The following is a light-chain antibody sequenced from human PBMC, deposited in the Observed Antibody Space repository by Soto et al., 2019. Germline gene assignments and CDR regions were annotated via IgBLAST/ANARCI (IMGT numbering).Light chain of an antibody. J-gene: IGLJ2*01. CDR1: KLGDKY. CDR3: QAWDSSAVV. V-gene: IGLV3-1*01. Sequence: YELTQPPSVSVSPGQTASITCSGDKLGDKYACWYQQKPGQSPVLVIYQDSKRPSGIPERFSGSNSGNTATLTISGTQAMDEADYYCQAWDSSAVVFGGGTKLTVL. CDR2: QDS.